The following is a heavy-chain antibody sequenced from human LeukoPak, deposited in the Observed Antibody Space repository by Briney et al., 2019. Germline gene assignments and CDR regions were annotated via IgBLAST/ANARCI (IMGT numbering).Heavy chain of an antibody. D-gene: IGHD5-18*01. J-gene: IGHJ4*02. CDR1: GFTFDDYA. Sequence: GRSLRLSCAASGFTFDDYAMHWVRQAPGKGLEWVSGISWNSGSIGYADSVKGRFTISRDNAKNSLYLQMNSLRAEDTALYYCAKEGYSYGPRGFDYWGQGTLVTVSS. CDR3: AKEGYSYGPRGFDY. V-gene: IGHV3-9*01. CDR2: ISWNSGSI.